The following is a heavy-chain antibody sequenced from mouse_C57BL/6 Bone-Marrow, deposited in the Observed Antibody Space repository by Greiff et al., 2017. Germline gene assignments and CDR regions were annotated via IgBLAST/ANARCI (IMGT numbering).Heavy chain of an antibody. CDR2: IDPENGDT. J-gene: IGHJ3*01. CDR3: AAGVAWVAY. CDR1: GFNIKDDY. V-gene: IGHV14-4*01. Sequence: VQLQQSGAELVRPGASVKLSCTASGFNIKDDYMHWVKQRPEQGLEWIGWIDPENGDTEYASKFQGKATITADTSSNTAYLQLSSLTSEDTVVYYCAAGVAWVAYWGQGTLVTVSA.